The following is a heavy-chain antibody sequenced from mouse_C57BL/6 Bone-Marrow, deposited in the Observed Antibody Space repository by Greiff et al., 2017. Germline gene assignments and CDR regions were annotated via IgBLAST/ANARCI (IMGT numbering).Heavy chain of an antibody. CDR3: ATNYLLFYYYAMDY. Sequence: QVQLQQSGPGLVQPSQSLSITCTVSGFSLTSYGVHWVRQSPGKGLEWLGVIWRGGSTDYNAAFMSRLSITKDNSKSQVFFKMNSLQADDTAIYYCATNYLLFYYYAMDYWGQGTSVTVSS. D-gene: IGHD1-1*01. J-gene: IGHJ4*01. V-gene: IGHV2-5*01. CDR1: GFSLTSYG. CDR2: IWRGGST.